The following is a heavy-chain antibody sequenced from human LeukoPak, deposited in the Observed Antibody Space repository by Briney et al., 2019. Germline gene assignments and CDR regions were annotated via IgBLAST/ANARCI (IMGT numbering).Heavy chain of an antibody. CDR1: GYSISSGYY. J-gene: IGHJ4*02. Sequence: PSETLSLTCTVSGYSISSGYYWGWIRQPPGMGLEWIGNIRHSGDTSYNPSLKSRVTISVDTSKNQFSLKLSSVTAADTAIYYCARVFWNYYFDYWGQGTLVIVSS. D-gene: IGHD1-7*01. V-gene: IGHV4-38-2*02. CDR3: ARVFWNYYFDY. CDR2: IRHSGDT.